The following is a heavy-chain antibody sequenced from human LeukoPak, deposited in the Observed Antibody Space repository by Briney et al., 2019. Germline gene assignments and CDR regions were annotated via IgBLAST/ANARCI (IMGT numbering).Heavy chain of an antibody. CDR2: IWYDGSNK. V-gene: IGHV3-33*08. J-gene: IGHJ5*02. CDR3: ARGLGYCSSTSCYGDWFDP. Sequence: PGGSLRLSCAASGFTFSNYVMSWVRQAPGKGLEWVAVIWYDGSNKYYADSVKGRFTISRDNSKNTLYLQMNSLRAEDTAVYYCARGLGYCSSTSCYGDWFDPWGQGTLVTVSS. D-gene: IGHD2-2*01. CDR1: GFTFSNYV.